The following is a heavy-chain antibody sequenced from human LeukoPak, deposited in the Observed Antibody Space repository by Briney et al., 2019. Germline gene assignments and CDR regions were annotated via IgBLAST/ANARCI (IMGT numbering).Heavy chain of an antibody. CDR3: AKEEGYCSGGSCYYFDY. J-gene: IGHJ4*02. V-gene: IGHV3-23*01. CDR2: ISNNGGYT. Sequence: SGGSLRLSCAASGFTFSSSAMSWVRQAPGKGLEWVSAISNNGGYTYYADSVQGRFTVSRDNSKSTLCLQMNSLRAEDTAVYYCAKEEGYCSGGSCYYFDYWGQGTLVTVSS. CDR1: GFTFSSSA. D-gene: IGHD2-15*01.